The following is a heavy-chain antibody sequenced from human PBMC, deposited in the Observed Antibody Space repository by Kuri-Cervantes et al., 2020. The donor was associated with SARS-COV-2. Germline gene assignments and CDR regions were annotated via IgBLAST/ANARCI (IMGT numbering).Heavy chain of an antibody. CDR1: GGTFSSYA. D-gene: IGHD3-3*01. V-gene: IGHV1-8*03. CDR3: ARVRLLTIFGVVIVLDAFDI. Sequence: ASVKVSCKASGGTFSSYAINWVRQATGQGLEWMGWMNPNSGNTGYAQKFQGRVTITRNTSISTAYMELSSLRSEDTAVYYCARVRLLTIFGVVIVLDAFDIWGQGTMVTVSS. J-gene: IGHJ3*02. CDR2: MNPNSGNT.